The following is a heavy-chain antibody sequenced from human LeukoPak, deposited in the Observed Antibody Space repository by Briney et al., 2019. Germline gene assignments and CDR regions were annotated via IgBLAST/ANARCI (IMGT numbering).Heavy chain of an antibody. D-gene: IGHD2-8*01. CDR2: IGTSSAI. J-gene: IGHJ3*02. Sequence: AGSLRLSCAASGYTVSRHGMHWIRQAPGKGLEWVSYIGTSSAIYYAHSVKGRFTISRDNARNSLSLQMDSLRADDTAVYYCARDHQWAFDMWGQGTMVTVSS. CDR3: ARDHQWAFDM. CDR1: GYTVSRHG. V-gene: IGHV3-48*01.